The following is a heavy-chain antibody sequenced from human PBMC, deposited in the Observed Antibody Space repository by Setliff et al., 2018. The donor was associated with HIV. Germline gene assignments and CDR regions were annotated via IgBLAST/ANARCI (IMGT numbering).Heavy chain of an antibody. CDR2: IVPLFGTT. V-gene: IGHV1-69*05. Sequence: GASVKVSCKASGDSLSNYVITWVRRAPGQGLEWMGGIVPLFGTTNYAQNFQGRLTITTDQIMTTAYMELTSLRSEDTAVYYCASGSGYCTKGDCYIGVHRTPDKYYFDAWGQGTLVTVPQ. CDR3: ASGSGYCTKGDCYIGVHRTPDKYYFDA. CDR1: GDSLSNYV. J-gene: IGHJ4*02. D-gene: IGHD2-8*01.